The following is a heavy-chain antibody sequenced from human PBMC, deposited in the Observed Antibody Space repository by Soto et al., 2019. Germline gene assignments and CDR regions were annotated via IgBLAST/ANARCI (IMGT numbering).Heavy chain of an antibody. V-gene: IGHV4-59*01. Sequence: SETLSLTCTVSGGSICSYYRTWIRQLPGTRLKCTEHIYDSGSPYYHTTLKRRGTISGDTPKTQLSLRLNPVTAADTAVYYCARRTVTTIYYYGMDVWGQGTTVTVS. CDR2: IYDSGSP. D-gene: IGHD4-17*01. J-gene: IGHJ6*02. CDR3: ARRTVTTIYYYGMDV. CDR1: GGSICSYY.